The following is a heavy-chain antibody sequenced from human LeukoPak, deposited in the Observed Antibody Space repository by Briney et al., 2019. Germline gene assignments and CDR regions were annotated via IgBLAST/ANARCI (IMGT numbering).Heavy chain of an antibody. V-gene: IGHV4-34*01. J-gene: IGHJ4*02. D-gene: IGHD3-10*01. CDR1: GGSFSGYY. Sequence: PSETLSLTCAVYGGSFSGYYWSWIRQPPGKGLEWIGEINHSGSTNYNPSLKSRVTISVDTSKNQFSLKLSSVTAADTAVYYCARLRRNYYGSGSYYSSSAHGYYFDYWGQGTLVTVSS. CDR2: INHSGST. CDR3: ARLRRNYYGSGSYYSSSAHGYYFDY.